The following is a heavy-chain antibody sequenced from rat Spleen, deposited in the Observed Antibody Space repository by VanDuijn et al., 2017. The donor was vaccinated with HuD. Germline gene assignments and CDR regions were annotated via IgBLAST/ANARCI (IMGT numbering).Heavy chain of an antibody. CDR2: INYDGRST. D-gene: IGHD4-3*01. J-gene: IGHJ4*01. V-gene: IGHV5-17*01. CDR1: GFTFSDYT. Sequence: EVQLVESGGGLVQPGRSLKLSCAASGFTFSDYTMAWVRQAPTKGLEWVATINYDGRSTFYRDSVRDRFTISRDNAKSILYLQMANLKSEDTATYYCARHGRGERTYYYVMDVWGQGASVTVSS. CDR3: ARHGRGERTYYYVMDV.